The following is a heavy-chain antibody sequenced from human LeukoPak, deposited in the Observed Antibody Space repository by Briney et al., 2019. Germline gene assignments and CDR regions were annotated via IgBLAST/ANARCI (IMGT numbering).Heavy chain of an antibody. V-gene: IGHV1-69*06. CDR1: GYSFIDFY. D-gene: IGHD2-2*01. CDR2: IMPILSTA. Sequence: GASVKVSCKASGYSFIDFYIHFVRQAPGQGLEWMGGIMPILSTANYAQKLQGRVTITADKSTSTAYMELSSLRSEDTAVYYCASGRTDIVVVPATLRNYYFDYWGQGTLVTVSS. J-gene: IGHJ4*02. CDR3: ASGRTDIVVVPATLRNYYFDY.